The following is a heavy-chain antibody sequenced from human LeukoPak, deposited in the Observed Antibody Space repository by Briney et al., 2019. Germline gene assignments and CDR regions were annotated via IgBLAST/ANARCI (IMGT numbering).Heavy chain of an antibody. CDR3: ARQRSRWYSDY. V-gene: IGHV4-59*08. CDR2: IYSSGST. D-gene: IGHD6-13*01. CDR1: GGSISSYY. J-gene: IGHJ4*02. Sequence: SETLSLTCTVSGGSISSYYWTWIRQPPGKGLEWIGYIYSSGSTNYNPSLKSRVTISVDTSKNQFSLKLSSVTAADTAVYYCARQRSRWYSDYWGQGTLVTVSS.